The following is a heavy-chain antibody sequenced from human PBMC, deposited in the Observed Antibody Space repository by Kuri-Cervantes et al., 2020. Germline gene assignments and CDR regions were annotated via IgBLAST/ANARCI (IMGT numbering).Heavy chain of an antibody. CDR1: GLNFRNSW. J-gene: IGHJ3*02. CDR2: INNDGSSI. Sequence: GGSLRLSCATSGLNFRNSWMNWVRQVPGKGLVWVSRINNDGSSITYADSVKGRFTISRDNAENSLYLQMNSLRAEDTAVYYCARDLPGFDIWGQGTMVTVSS. CDR3: ARDLPGFDI. V-gene: IGHV3-74*01. D-gene: IGHD1-14*01.